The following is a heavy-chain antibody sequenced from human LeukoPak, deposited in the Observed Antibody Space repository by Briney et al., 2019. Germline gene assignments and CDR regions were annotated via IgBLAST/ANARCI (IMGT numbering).Heavy chain of an antibody. J-gene: IGHJ4*02. CDR2: ITNSGGDT. V-gene: IGHV3-23*01. Sequence: GGSLRLSCAASGFTFRSYAMSWVRQAPGKGLEWVSAITNSGGDTYHADSAKGRFTISRDNSKSTVYMQMDSLRVEDTAVYYCAKGSSSSRPYYFDYWGQGTLVTVSS. CDR1: GFTFRSYA. D-gene: IGHD6-13*01. CDR3: AKGSSSSRPYYFDY.